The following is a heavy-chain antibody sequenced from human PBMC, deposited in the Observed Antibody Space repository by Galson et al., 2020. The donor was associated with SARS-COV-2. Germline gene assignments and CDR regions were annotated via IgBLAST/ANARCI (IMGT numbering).Heavy chain of an antibody. Sequence: SETLSLTCAVYGGSFSGYYWSWIRQPPGKGLEWIGEINHSGSTNYNPSLKSRVTISVATSKNQFSLKLSSVTAADTAVYYCARGREGSSWYVGDYYYYGMDVWGQGTTVTVSS. CDR3: ARGREGSSWYVGDYYYYGMDV. CDR1: GGSFSGYY. CDR2: INHSGST. V-gene: IGHV4-34*01. D-gene: IGHD6-13*01. J-gene: IGHJ6*02.